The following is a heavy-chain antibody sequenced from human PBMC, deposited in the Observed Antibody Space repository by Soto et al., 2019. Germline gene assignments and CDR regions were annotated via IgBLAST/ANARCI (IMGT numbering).Heavy chain of an antibody. Sequence: SETLSLTCTVSGGSISSRSYYWGWIRQPPGKGLEWIGRIYYSGSTYYNPSLKSRVTISVDTSKNQFSLKLSSVTAADTAVYYCARQGVGIAAAGFKVEGYYYYYGMDVWGQGTTVTVSS. CDR2: IYYSGST. D-gene: IGHD6-13*01. CDR3: ARQGVGIAAAGFKVEGYYYYYGMDV. V-gene: IGHV4-39*01. J-gene: IGHJ6*02. CDR1: GGSISSRSYY.